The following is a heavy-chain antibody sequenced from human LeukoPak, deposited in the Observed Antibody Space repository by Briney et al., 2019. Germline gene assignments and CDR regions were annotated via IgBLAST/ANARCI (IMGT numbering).Heavy chain of an antibody. V-gene: IGHV4-4*02. J-gene: IGHJ3*02. CDR2: VYHSVST. D-gene: IGHD5-24*01. CDR3: ARDKDSRDGYTSDAFDI. Sequence: SGTLSLTCAVSGGSISSSYWWSWVRQPPGKGLEWIGEVYHSVSTNYYPSLKSRVTISIEKSKNQFSLKLSSVTAADTAVYYCARDKDSRDGYTSDAFDIWGQGTMVTVSS. CDR1: GGSISSSYW.